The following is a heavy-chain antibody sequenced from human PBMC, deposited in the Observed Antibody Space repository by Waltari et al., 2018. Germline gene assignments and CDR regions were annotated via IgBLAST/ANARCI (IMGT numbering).Heavy chain of an antibody. V-gene: IGHV1-2*02. CDR1: GYTFPSFY. D-gene: IGHD1-1*01. J-gene: IGHJ4*02. Sequence: QVQLVQSGPEVKQPGASVRVSCKPAGYTFPSFYLPWVRQAPGQGLEWMAWINSNTGDSQSAQTFQGRVTVTKDTSLTTVYLELSGLRSDDTALYYCARETLPGNKIIDYWGQGTLVTVSS. CDR2: INSNTGDS. CDR3: ARETLPGNKIIDY.